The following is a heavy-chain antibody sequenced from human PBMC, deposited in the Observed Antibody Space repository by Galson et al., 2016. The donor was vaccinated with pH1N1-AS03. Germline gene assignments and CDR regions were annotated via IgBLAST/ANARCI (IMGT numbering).Heavy chain of an antibody. D-gene: IGHD1-26*01. CDR3: ATGHYYSGPYRDAFDT. CDR1: GYPFTSYW. Sequence: QSGAEVKKPGESLRISCKGSGYPFTSYWINWVRQMPGKGLEWIGGIDPSDSYINYSPAFEGRVTISSDKSTTTAYLQWNDLKSADTAVYFCATGHYYSGPYRDAFDTWGQGTRVTVSS. V-gene: IGHV5-10-1*01. J-gene: IGHJ3*02. CDR2: IDPSDSYI.